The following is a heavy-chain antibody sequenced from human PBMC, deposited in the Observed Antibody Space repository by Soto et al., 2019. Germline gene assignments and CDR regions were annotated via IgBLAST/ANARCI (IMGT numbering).Heavy chain of an antibody. Sequence: QVQLVQSGAEVKKPGASVKVSCKASGYSFTNYDISWVRQATGQGLEWMAWMSPNSGNTGYAQKCQGRVTLTRDICRSTAYMELSSRRSEDTAVYYCAGGSSGWYDPWGQGTLVTVSS. CDR3: AGGSSGWYDP. D-gene: IGHD6-19*01. V-gene: IGHV1-8*01. CDR1: GYSFTNYD. CDR2: MSPNSGNT. J-gene: IGHJ5*02.